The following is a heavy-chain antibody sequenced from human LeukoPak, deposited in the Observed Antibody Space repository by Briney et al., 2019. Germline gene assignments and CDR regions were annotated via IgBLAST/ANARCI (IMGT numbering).Heavy chain of an antibody. V-gene: IGHV3-7*01. CDR1: GFTFTNFW. CDR3: ARDARGLAARPFYFDY. Sequence: GGSLRLSCAASGFTFTNFWMSWVRQAPGKGLEWVANINGDGSDRYYMDSLKGRFTISRDNAKNSLYLQMNSLRAEDTAVYYCARDARGLAARPFYFDYWGQGTLVTVSS. J-gene: IGHJ4*02. CDR2: INGDGSDR. D-gene: IGHD6-6*01.